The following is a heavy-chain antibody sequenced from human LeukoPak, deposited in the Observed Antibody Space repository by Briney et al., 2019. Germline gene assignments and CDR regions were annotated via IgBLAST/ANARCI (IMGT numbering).Heavy chain of an antibody. Sequence: GESLKIPCKGVGYSFTSYWLGWVRQMPEKGLEWMGIIYPGDSDTRYSPSFQGQVTISADKSISSAYLQWSSLKASDTAIYYCARLFSVINIVGFDYWGQGTLVTVSS. D-gene: IGHD5-12*01. J-gene: IGHJ4*02. CDR1: GYSFTSYW. V-gene: IGHV5-51*01. CDR2: IYPGDSDT. CDR3: ARLFSVINIVGFDY.